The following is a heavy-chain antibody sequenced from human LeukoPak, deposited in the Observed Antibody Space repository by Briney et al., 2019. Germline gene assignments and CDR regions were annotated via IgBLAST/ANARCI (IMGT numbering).Heavy chain of an antibody. CDR1: GGSYCGYY. Sequence: SGTLSHTCAVNGGSYCGYYWSGIRQPPGKGLEWIGEINHSGSTNYNPSLKSRVTISVDTSKNQFSLKLSSVTAADTAVYYCARALDDYGDYVGAFDIWGQGTMVTVSS. V-gene: IGHV4-34*01. CDR3: ARALDDYGDYVGAFDI. J-gene: IGHJ3*02. CDR2: INHSGST. D-gene: IGHD4-17*01.